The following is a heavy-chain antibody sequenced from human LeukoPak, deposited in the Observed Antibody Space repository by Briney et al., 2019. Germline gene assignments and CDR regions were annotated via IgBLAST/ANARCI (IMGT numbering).Heavy chain of an antibody. J-gene: IGHJ3*02. CDR3: ARDWGYYDSSRKGDNAFDI. CDR1: GDSVSSNSAA. CDR2: TYYRSKWYN. D-gene: IGHD3-22*01. V-gene: IGHV6-1*01. Sequence: SQTLSLTCAISGDSVSSNSAAWNWIRQSPSRGLEWLGRTYYRSKWYNDYAVSVKSRITINPDTSKNQFSLQLNSVTPEDTAVYYCARDWGYYDSSRKGDNAFDIWGQGTMVTVSS.